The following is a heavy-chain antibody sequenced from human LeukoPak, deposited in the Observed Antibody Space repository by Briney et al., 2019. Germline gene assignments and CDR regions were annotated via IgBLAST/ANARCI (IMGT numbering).Heavy chain of an antibody. Sequence: GGSLRLSCAASGFTFSDYYMSWVRQAPGKGLEWVSAISGSGGSTYYADSVKGRFTISRDNSKNTLYLQMNSLRAEDTAVYYCAKSVDSSSSGDWFDPWGQGTLVTVSS. CDR2: ISGSGGST. D-gene: IGHD6-6*01. CDR3: AKSVDSSSSGDWFDP. V-gene: IGHV3-23*01. CDR1: GFTFSDYY. J-gene: IGHJ5*02.